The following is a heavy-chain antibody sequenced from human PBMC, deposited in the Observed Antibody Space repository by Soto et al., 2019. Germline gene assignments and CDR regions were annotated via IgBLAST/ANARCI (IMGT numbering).Heavy chain of an antibody. Sequence: QITLKESGPTLVKPTQTLTLTCTFSGFSLSTSGVGMGRIRQPPGKALDWLALIYWDDDKSYSPSLKSRLTITKDTSKNQVVLTMTNMDAVDTATYYCARSGWFAKYDYWGQGTLVTVSS. D-gene: IGHD6-19*01. CDR2: IYWDDDK. CDR3: ARSGWFAKYDY. V-gene: IGHV2-5*02. J-gene: IGHJ4*02. CDR1: GFSLSTSGVG.